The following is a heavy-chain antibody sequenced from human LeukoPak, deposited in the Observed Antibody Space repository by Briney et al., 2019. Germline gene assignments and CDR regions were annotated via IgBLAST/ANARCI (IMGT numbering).Heavy chain of an antibody. CDR2: IYSGGST. J-gene: IGHJ3*02. CDR3: ARDLWFGELLSPGSIHDAFDI. V-gene: IGHV3-53*01. CDR1: GFTVSSNY. D-gene: IGHD3-10*01. Sequence: GGSLRLSCAASGFTVSSNYMSWVRQAPGKGLEWVSVIYSGGSTYYADSVKGRFTISRDNSKNTLYLQMNSLRAEDTAVYYCARDLWFGELLSPGSIHDAFDIWGQGTMVTVSS.